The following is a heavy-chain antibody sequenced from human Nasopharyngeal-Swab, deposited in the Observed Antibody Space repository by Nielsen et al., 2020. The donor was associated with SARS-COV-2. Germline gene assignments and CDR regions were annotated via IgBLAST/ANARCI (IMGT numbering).Heavy chain of an antibody. CDR3: AKDPYYYGSGSYWNYFDY. V-gene: IGHV3-11*04. CDR2: TSSSGSTI. D-gene: IGHD3-10*01. J-gene: IGHJ4*02. Sequence: WIRQPPGKGLEWVSYTSSSGSTIYYADSVKGRFTISRDNSKNTLYLQMNSLRAEDTAVYYCAKDPYYYGSGSYWNYFDYWGQGTLVTVSS.